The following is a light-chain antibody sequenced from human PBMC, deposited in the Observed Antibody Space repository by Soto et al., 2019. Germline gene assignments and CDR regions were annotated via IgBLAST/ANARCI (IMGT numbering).Light chain of an antibody. CDR1: SSDVGSYNF. CDR2: EGS. CDR3: SSYAGGSTMI. Sequence: QSVLTQPASVSGSPGQPITISCTGTSSDVGSYNFVSWYQQHPGRAPKVMIYEGSQRPSGISNRFSGSKSGNTASLTISGVQAEDEAEYYCSSYAGGSTMIFGGGTKVTVL. V-gene: IGLV2-23*01. J-gene: IGLJ2*01.